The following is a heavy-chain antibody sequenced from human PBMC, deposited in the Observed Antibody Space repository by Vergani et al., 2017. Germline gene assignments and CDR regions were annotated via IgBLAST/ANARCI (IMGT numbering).Heavy chain of an antibody. V-gene: IGHV4-59*01. CDR3: ARDAGDQYYYYMDV. CDR1: GGSISTYY. CDR2: ISSSGSS. J-gene: IGHJ6*03. D-gene: IGHD7-27*01. Sequence: QVQLQESVPGLLKPSETLSLTCTVSGGSISTYYWSWFRQPPGKGLEWIGYISSSGSSNYNPSLKRRVTISVDTSKNQFSLKLTSVTAADTAMYYCARDAGDQYYYYMDVWAKGTTVTVSS.